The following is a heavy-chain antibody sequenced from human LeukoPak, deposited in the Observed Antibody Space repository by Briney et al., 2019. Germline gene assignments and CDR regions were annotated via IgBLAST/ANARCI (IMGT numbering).Heavy chain of an antibody. J-gene: IGHJ4*02. CDR1: GITVSSNY. Sequence: PGGSLSLSCAASGITVSSNYMSWVRQAPGKGLEWVSVIYSGGSTYYADSVKGRFIISRDNSKNTLFLQMNSLRAEDTAVYYCASVYDSSGYPSDYWGQGTLVTVSS. CDR2: IYSGGST. V-gene: IGHV3-53*01. CDR3: ASVYDSSGYPSDY. D-gene: IGHD3-22*01.